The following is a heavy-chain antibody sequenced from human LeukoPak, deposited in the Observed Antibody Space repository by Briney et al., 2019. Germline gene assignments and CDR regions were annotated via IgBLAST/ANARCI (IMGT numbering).Heavy chain of an antibody. V-gene: IGHV4-39*07. J-gene: IGHJ4*02. CDR2: IYHSGST. CDR3: ARLAIEGYY. Sequence: PSETLSLTCIVSGGSISSSEYYWGWIRQPPGKGLEWIGEIYHSGSTNYNPSLKSRVTISVDKSKNQFSLKLSSVTAADTAVYYCARLAIEGYYWGQGTLVTVSS. D-gene: IGHD2-21*01. CDR1: GGSISSSEYY.